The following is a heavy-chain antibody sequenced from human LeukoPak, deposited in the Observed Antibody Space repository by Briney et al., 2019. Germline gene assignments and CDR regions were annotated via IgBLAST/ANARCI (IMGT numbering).Heavy chain of an antibody. CDR2: IYYSGST. CDR1: GGSISSSSYY. V-gene: IGHV4-39*07. Sequence: PSETLSLTCTVSGGSISSSSYYWGWIRQPPGKGLEWIGSIYYSGSTYYNPSLKSRVTISVDTSKNQFSLKLSSVTAADTAVYYCAREAYYGSGSCRPMCNKYYYYYYMDVWGKGPRSPSP. CDR3: AREAYYGSGSCRPMCNKYYYYYYMDV. D-gene: IGHD3-10*01. J-gene: IGHJ6*03.